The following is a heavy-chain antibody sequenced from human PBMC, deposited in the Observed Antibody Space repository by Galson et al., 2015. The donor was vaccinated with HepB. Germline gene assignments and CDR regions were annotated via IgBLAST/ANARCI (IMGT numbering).Heavy chain of an antibody. V-gene: IGHV3-11*01. CDR3: ARDLSTAFRPGWFDY. CDR1: GFTFSDYY. CDR2: IN. J-gene: IGHJ4*02. D-gene: IGHD3-3*02. Sequence: ALRLACAASGFTFSDYYMTWIRQAPGKGLECISYINNADSVKGRFTISRDNAKNSLYLQMDSLRAEDTAVYYCARDLSTAFRPGWFDYWGQGTLVTVSS.